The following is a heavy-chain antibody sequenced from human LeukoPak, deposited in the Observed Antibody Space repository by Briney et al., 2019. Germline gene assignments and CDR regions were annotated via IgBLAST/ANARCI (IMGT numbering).Heavy chain of an antibody. CDR3: ARTLYCSGGSCSPGYYYYGMDV. J-gene: IGHJ6*02. D-gene: IGHD2-15*01. CDR1: GGSISSYY. CDR2: IYYSGST. Sequence: SETLSLTCTVSGGSISSYYWSWIRQPPGKGLEWIGYIYYSGSTNYNPSLNSRVTISVDTSKNQFSLKLSSVTAADTAVYYCARTLYCSGGSCSPGYYYYGMDVWGQGTTVTVSS. V-gene: IGHV4-59*01.